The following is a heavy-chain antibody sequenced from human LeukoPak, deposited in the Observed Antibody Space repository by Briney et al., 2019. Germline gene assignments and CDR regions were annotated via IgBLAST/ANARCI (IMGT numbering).Heavy chain of an antibody. V-gene: IGHV4-59*01. CDR3: ARVKGSNWFDP. Sequence: SETLSLTCTVSGVSISIYYWSWIRQPPGKGLEWIGYIYNSESTYYNPSLKSRVTISLDTSKNQFSLRLNSVSAADTAVYYCARVKGSNWFDPWGQGTLVTVSS. D-gene: IGHD6-6*01. J-gene: IGHJ5*02. CDR2: IYNSEST. CDR1: GVSISIYY.